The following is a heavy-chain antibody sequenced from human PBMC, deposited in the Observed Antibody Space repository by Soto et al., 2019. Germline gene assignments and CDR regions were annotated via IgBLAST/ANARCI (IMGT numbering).Heavy chain of an antibody. CDR1: GFTFSAYA. V-gene: IGHV3-23*01. J-gene: IGHJ6*03. CDR2: ISGSGGST. Sequence: PGGSLRLSCATSGFTFSAYAMTWVRRAPGKGLQWVSAISGSGGSTYYADSVKGRFTISRDNSKNTLYLQMNSLRAEDTALYYCAKGANWDGYYYYYMDVWGKGTTVTVSS. D-gene: IGHD1-1*01. CDR3: AKGANWDGYYYYYMDV.